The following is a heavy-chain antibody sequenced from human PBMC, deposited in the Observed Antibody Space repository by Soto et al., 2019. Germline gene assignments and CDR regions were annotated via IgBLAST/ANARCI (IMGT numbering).Heavy chain of an antibody. CDR1: GAPITSGYYY. CDR2: IYYNGNT. Sequence: SVTLSLTCTVAGAPITSGYYYWNWIRQPPGKGLEWIGYIYYNGNTYYNPSLKSRVSISIDTSKNQFSLKLTSVTAADTALYYCAKERGTSPPDPWGQGTLVTVSP. J-gene: IGHJ5*02. D-gene: IGHD2-2*01. CDR3: AKERGTSPPDP. V-gene: IGHV4-30-4*01.